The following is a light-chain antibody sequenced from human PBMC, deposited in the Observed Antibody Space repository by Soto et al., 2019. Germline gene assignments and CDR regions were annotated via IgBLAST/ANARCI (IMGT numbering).Light chain of an antibody. CDR2: AAS. CDR3: QQTYISPWT. V-gene: IGKV1-39*01. Sequence: DIQMTQSPSSLFAFVGDRVTITCRASQRVDKYLNWYQQKPVRAPNLLIYAASSLQSGVPSRFSGSGSGADFTLTITSLHPEDLATYFCQQTYISPWTFGQGTKVEI. CDR1: QRVDKY. J-gene: IGKJ1*01.